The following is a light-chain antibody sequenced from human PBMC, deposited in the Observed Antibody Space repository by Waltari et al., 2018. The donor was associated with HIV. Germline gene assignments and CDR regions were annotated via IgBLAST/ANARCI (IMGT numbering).Light chain of an antibody. V-gene: IGLV2-23*02. J-gene: IGLJ3*02. CDR2: EVS. Sequence: QSALTQPASVSGSPGQSITISCTGTSSDVGSYNLVSWYQQHPGKAPKLMIYEVSKWPSGVSNRFSGSKSGNTASLTISGLQAEDEADYYCCSYAGSRVFGGGTKLTVL. CDR3: CSYAGSRV. CDR1: SSDVGSYNL.